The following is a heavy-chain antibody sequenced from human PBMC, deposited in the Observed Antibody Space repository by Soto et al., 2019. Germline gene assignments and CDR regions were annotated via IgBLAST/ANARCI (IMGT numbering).Heavy chain of an antibody. V-gene: IGHV3-30*03. J-gene: IGHJ4*02. D-gene: IGHD2-21*01. CDR1: GFTINRFG. Sequence: QERLVESGGGVVEPGRSLRLSCVASGFTINRFGMEWVRQAPGKGLEWVALISSDGRNEYYSDSVKGRFTISRDMSKNTVYLQMNSLRVEDTAVYYCASVADYWGQGTLVTVSS. CDR2: ISSDGRNE. CDR3: ASVADY.